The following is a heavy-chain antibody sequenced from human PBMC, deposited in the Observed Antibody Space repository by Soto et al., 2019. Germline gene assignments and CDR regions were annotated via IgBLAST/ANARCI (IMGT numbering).Heavy chain of an antibody. V-gene: IGHV4-39*01. D-gene: IGHD3-3*01. CDR1: GGSISSPSYN. CDR2: VLYSGTT. J-gene: IGHJ4*02. Sequence: QLRESGPGLLKPSETLSLTCNVSGGSISSPSYNWGWVRQPPGKGTEWIGTVLYSGTTQYNPSLRSRLAMSVDTSKRQVSLTLTSVTAADTAVYYCTTLESGHVDSWGQGAQVTVSS. CDR3: TTLESGHVDS.